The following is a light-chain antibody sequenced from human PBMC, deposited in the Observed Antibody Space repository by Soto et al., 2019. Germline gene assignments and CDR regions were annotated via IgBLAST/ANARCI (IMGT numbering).Light chain of an antibody. CDR2: AAS. J-gene: IGKJ3*01. Sequence: DIQLTQSPSFLSASVGDRVTITCRASQGISSYLAWYQQKPGKAPNLLIYAASTLRAGVPSRFSGSGSGTEFTLTISSLQPDDFATYYYQQLNNYPFTFVPGTKVDIK. V-gene: IGKV1-9*01. CDR1: QGISSY. CDR3: QQLNNYPFT.